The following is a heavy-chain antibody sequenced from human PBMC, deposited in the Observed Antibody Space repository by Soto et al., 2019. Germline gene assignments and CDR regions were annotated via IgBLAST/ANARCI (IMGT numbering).Heavy chain of an antibody. Sequence: GGSLRLSCAASGFTYNNYAMGWVRQAPGKGLEWVSAISSSGYSAYYADSVKGRFTISRDNSRNTMFLQMNKLSAEDTAVYYCAKGSVVVAAKFDSWGQGTQVTVSS. D-gene: IGHD2-21*02. J-gene: IGHJ4*02. V-gene: IGHV3-23*01. CDR1: GFTYNNYA. CDR2: ISSSGYSA. CDR3: AKGSVVVAAKFDS.